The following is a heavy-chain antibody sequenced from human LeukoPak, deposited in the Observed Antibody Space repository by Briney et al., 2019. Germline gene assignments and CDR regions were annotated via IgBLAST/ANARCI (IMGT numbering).Heavy chain of an antibody. CDR1: GGSISSYY. J-gene: IGHJ5*02. CDR2: IYYSGST. V-gene: IGHV4-59*01. Sequence: PSETLSLTCTVSGGSISSYYWSWIRQPPGKGLEWIGYIYYSGSTNYNPSLKSRVTISVDTSKNLFSLKLSSVTAADTAVYYCARDKGGPQLDPWGQGTLVTVSS. CDR3: ARDKGGPQLDP.